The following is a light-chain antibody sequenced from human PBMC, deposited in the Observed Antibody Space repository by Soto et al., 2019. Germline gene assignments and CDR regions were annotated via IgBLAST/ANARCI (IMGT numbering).Light chain of an antibody. Sequence: SVLTQPASVSGSPGQSITISCTGTSSDVGSYNLVSWYQQHPGKAPKLMIYEGSKRPSGVSNRFSGSKSGSTASLTISGLQAEDEADYYCCSYAGSSTWVFGGGTKVTVL. CDR1: SSDVGSYNL. CDR2: EGS. V-gene: IGLV2-23*01. J-gene: IGLJ3*02. CDR3: CSYAGSSTWV.